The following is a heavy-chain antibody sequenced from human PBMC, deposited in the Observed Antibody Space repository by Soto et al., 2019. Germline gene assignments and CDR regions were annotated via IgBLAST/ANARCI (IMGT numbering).Heavy chain of an antibody. CDR3: AKEHWSGPMDV. CDR1: GYTFTSYG. V-gene: IGHV1-18*01. CDR2: ISAYNGNT. D-gene: IGHD3-3*01. J-gene: IGHJ6*02. Sequence: ASVKVSCKASGYTFTSYGISWVRQAPGQGLEWMGWISAYNGNTKYAQKLQGRVTTTTDTSTSTAYMELRSLRAEDTAVYYCAKEHWSGPMDVWGQGTKVSVSS.